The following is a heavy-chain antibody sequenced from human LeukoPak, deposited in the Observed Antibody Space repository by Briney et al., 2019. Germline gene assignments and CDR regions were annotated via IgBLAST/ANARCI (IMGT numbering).Heavy chain of an antibody. D-gene: IGHD3-22*01. CDR1: GGSISSYY. CDR3: ASKPVYDSSGYFIY. J-gene: IGHJ4*02. V-gene: IGHV4-59*12. Sequence: SETLSLTCTVSGGSISSYYWSWIRQPPGKGLEWIGYIYYSGSTNYNPSLKSRVTISVDKSKNQFSLKLSSVTAADTAVYYCASKPVYDSSGYFIYWGQGTLVTVSS. CDR2: IYYSGST.